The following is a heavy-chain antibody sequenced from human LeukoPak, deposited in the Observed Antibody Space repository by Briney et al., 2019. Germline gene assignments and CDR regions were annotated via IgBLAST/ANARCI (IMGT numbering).Heavy chain of an antibody. D-gene: IGHD4-23*01. CDR2: IASDGSST. J-gene: IGHJ4*02. CDR3: ARGRPHGNDY. Sequence: GGSLRLSCAASGFTFSSYWMNWVRHAPGKGLVWVSRIASDGSSTTYADSVKGRFSISRDNAKNTLYLQMNSLRVEDTAVYYCARGRPHGNDYWGRGTLVTVSS. CDR1: GFTFSSYW. V-gene: IGHV3-74*01.